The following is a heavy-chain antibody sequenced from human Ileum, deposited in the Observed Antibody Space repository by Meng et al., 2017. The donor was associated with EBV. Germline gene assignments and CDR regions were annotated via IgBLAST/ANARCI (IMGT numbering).Heavy chain of an antibody. V-gene: IGHV4-61*08. CDR2: VNYNGDS. Sequence: QVPLQQSGPGLVRPSDTLSLTCTVSGASVTSSGYYWSWLRQSPGKGLEWLGYVNYNGDSTYNPSLKSRVTIFIDTSKKQFYLNLTSATAADTAIYYCARDLRVGGAFDYWGQGTLVTVSS. J-gene: IGHJ4*02. CDR3: ARDLRVGGAFDY. CDR1: GASVTSSGYY. D-gene: IGHD1-26*01.